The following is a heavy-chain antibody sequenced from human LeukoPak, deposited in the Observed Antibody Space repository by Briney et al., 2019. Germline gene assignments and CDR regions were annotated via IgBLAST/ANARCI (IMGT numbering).Heavy chain of an antibody. CDR1: GFTFSSYS. CDR3: ARDDSVGVFDY. Sequence: RGSLRLSCAASGFTFSSYSMNWVRQAPGKGLEWVSSISSSSSYIYYADSVKGRFTISRDNAKNSLYLQMNSLRAEDTAVYYCARDDSVGVFDYWGQGTLVTVSS. J-gene: IGHJ4*02. CDR2: ISSSSSYI. V-gene: IGHV3-21*01. D-gene: IGHD2-21*01.